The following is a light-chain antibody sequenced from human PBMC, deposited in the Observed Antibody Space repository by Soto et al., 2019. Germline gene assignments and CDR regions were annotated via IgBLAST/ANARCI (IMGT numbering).Light chain of an antibody. V-gene: IGKV3D-15*01. CDR2: GAS. Sequence: DIVMTQSPATLSVSPGARAALSCRASQSVSDNLAWYQKKPGQAPRLLIYGASTRATGIPARFSGSGSGTEFTLTISSLQSEDFAVYYCQQYNNWPLTFGGGTNVDIK. CDR1: QSVSDN. J-gene: IGKJ4*01. CDR3: QQYNNWPLT.